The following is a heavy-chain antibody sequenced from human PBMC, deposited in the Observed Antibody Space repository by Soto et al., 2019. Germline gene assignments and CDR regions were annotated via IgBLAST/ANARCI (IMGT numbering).Heavy chain of an antibody. CDR1: GFTFSSYS. J-gene: IGHJ4*02. CDR2: IGSSSNTI. Sequence: PGGSLRLSCAASGFTFSSYSMDWVRQAPGKGLEWVSYIGSSSNTIYYADSVKGRFTISRDNAKNSLYLQMISLRDEDTAVYYCARAGRGYRYGYFDYWGQGTLVTVSS. D-gene: IGHD5-18*01. V-gene: IGHV3-48*02. CDR3: ARAGRGYRYGYFDY.